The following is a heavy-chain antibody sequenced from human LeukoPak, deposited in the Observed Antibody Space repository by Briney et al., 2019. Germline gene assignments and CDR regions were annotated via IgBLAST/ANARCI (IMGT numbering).Heavy chain of an antibody. D-gene: IGHD5-12*01. Sequence: SETLSLTCTVSGGSISSGGYYWSWIRQHPGKGLEWIGYIYYSGSTYYNPSLKSRVTISVDTSKNQFSLKLSSVTAADTAVYYCAGYSGYDQEVDYWGQGTLVTVSS. V-gene: IGHV4-31*03. CDR2: IYYSGST. CDR3: AGYSGYDQEVDY. J-gene: IGHJ4*02. CDR1: GGSISSGGYY.